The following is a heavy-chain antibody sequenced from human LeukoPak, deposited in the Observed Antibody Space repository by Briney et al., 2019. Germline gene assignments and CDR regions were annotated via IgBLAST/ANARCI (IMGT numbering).Heavy chain of an antibody. D-gene: IGHD1-26*01. Sequence: GGSLRLSCAASGFTFSGDYMSWIRQAPGKGLEWVSYISSVGSSTVYADSVKGRFTISRDNAKSSLFLQMNSLRAEDTAVYYCTRHLEWELLTAFSILFQLTIGT. CDR2: ISSVGSST. CDR1: GFTFSGDY. CDR3: TRHLEWELLTAFSI. V-gene: IGHV3-11*01. J-gene: IGHJ3*02.